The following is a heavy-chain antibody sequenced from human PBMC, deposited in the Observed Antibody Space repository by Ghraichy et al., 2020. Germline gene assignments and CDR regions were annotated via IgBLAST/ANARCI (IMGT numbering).Heavy chain of an antibody. V-gene: IGHV3-48*01. CDR2: ISSSSSTI. J-gene: IGHJ4*02. D-gene: IGHD2-15*01. CDR3: ARLTDRSHY. CDR1: GFTFSSYS. Sequence: GGSLRLSCAASGFTFSSYSMNWVRQAPGKGLEWVSYISSSSSTIYYADSVKGRFTISRDNAKNSLYLQMNSLRAEDTAVYYCARLTDRSHYWGQGTLVTVSS.